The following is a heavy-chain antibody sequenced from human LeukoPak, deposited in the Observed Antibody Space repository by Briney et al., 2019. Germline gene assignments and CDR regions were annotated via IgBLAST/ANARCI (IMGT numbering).Heavy chain of an antibody. CDR2: ISSSSGYI. J-gene: IGHJ6*03. CDR1: GFTFSSYS. V-gene: IGHV3-21*01. Sequence: PGGSLRLSCAASGFTFSSYSMNWVRQAPGKGLEWVSSISSSSGYIYYADSVKGRFTISRDNAKNSLYLQMNSLGAEDTAVYYCARDSYDFWSGYLNYMDVWGKGTTVTVSS. D-gene: IGHD3-3*01. CDR3: ARDSYDFWSGYLNYMDV.